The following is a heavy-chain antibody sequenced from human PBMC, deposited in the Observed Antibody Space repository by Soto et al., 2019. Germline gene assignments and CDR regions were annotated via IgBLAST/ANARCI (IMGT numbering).Heavy chain of an antibody. Sequence: SETLALSFAVYGGSFSGDYWRGIRQPPGRGLEWIGEINHSGSTNYTPSLKSRVTISVATSKNQFSLKLSSVTAAPTAVYYCARPRRGSGSYYHRSHPSGMDVWGQGTTVTVSS. V-gene: IGHV4-34*01. CDR2: INHSGST. J-gene: IGHJ6*02. D-gene: IGHD3-10*01. CDR1: GGSFSGDY. CDR3: ARPRRGSGSYYHRSHPSGMDV.